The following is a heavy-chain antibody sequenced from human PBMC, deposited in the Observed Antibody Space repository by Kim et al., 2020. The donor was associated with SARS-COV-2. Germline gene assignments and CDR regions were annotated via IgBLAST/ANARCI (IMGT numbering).Heavy chain of an antibody. CDR2: IKSEPDGATT. CDR1: GFTFTYAW. CDR3: IWNYFGDY. V-gene: IGHV3-15*01. Sequence: GGSLRLSCVGSGFTFTYAWMSWVRQAPGKGLEWVGRIKSEPDGATTDYAAPVKGRFTVSRDDSKNTLYLQLSSLNTEDTAVYYCIWNYFGDYWGHGTLVTVSS. D-gene: IGHD1-7*01. J-gene: IGHJ4*01.